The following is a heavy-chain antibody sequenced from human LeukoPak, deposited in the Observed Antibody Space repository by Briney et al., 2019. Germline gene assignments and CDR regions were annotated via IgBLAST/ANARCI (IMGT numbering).Heavy chain of an antibody. Sequence: PGGSLRLSCAASGFTFSSYGMHWVRQAPGKGLEWVAVMSYDGSNKYYADSVKGRFTISRDNSKNTLYLQMNSLRAEDTAVYYCAKVWRRDYFDYWGQGTLVTVSS. CDR3: AKVWRRDYFDY. J-gene: IGHJ4*02. CDR2: MSYDGSNK. V-gene: IGHV3-30*18. CDR1: GFTFSSYG. D-gene: IGHD2-21*01.